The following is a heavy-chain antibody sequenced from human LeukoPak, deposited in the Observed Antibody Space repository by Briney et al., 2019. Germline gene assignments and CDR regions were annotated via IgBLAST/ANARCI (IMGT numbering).Heavy chain of an antibody. CDR2: IYYSGST. J-gene: IGHJ5*02. CDR3: ARDTYYGSGSYVVDP. CDR1: GGSLSSGSYY. D-gene: IGHD3-10*01. V-gene: IGHV4-61*01. Sequence: SETLSLTCTVSGGSLSSGSYYWRWIRQPPGKGLEWIGYIYYSGSTNYNPSLKTRVTISVDTSKNQFSLKLSSVTAADTAVYYCARDTYYGSGSYVVDPWGQGTLVTVSS.